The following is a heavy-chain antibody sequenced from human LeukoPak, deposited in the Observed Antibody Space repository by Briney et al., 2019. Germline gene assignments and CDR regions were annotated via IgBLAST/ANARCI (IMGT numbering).Heavy chain of an antibody. CDR2: INAGNGNT. CDR1: GYTFTSYA. Sequence: ASVKVSCKASGYTFTSYAMHWVRQAPGQKLEWMGWINAGNGNTKYSQKFQGRVTITRDTSASTAYMELSSLRSEDTAVYYCAVGIAAAGTTYYFAYWGQGTLVTVSS. V-gene: IGHV1-3*01. J-gene: IGHJ4*02. D-gene: IGHD6-13*01. CDR3: AVGIAAAGTTYYFAY.